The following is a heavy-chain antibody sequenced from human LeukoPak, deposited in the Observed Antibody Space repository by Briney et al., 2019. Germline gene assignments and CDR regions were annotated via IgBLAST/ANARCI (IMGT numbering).Heavy chain of an antibody. D-gene: IGHD2-21*02. J-gene: IGHJ4*02. CDR1: GGTFSSYA. CDR2: IIPIFGTA. Sequence: GASVKVSCKASGGTFSSYAISWVRQAPGQGLEWMGGIIPIFGTANYAQKFQGRVAITADESTSTAYMELSSLRSEDTAVYYCASNPYCGGDCYSRLDYWGQGTLVTVSS. V-gene: IGHV1-69*13. CDR3: ASNPYCGGDCYSRLDY.